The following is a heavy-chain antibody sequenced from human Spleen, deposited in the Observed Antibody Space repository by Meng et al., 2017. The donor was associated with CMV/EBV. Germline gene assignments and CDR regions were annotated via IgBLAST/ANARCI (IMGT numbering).Heavy chain of an antibody. CDR2: IYYSGST. Sequence: QLQLQESGPGLVKPSETLSLTCTVSGGSISSSSYYWGWIRQPPGKGLEWIGSIYYSGSTYYNPSLKSRVTISVDTSKNQFSLKLSSVTAADTAVYHCARGGIVGEFDYWGQGTLVTVSS. CDR3: ARGGIVGEFDY. V-gene: IGHV4-39*07. J-gene: IGHJ4*02. CDR1: GGSISSSSYY. D-gene: IGHD1-26*01.